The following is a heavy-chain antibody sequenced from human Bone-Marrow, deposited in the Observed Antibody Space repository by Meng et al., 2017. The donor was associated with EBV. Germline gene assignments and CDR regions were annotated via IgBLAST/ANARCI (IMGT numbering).Heavy chain of an antibody. Sequence: EVQLVEXXGGWVQPGXSLRLSCAASGFTFSSYAMSWVRQAPGKGLEWVSAISGSGGSTYYADSVKGRFTISRDNSKNTLYLQMNSLRAEDTAVYYCAKDYVEWTYIDYWGHGTLVTVSS. CDR1: GFTFSSYA. CDR2: ISGSGGST. V-gene: IGHV3-23*04. J-gene: IGHJ4*01. CDR3: AKDYVEWTYIDY. D-gene: IGHD3-3*01.